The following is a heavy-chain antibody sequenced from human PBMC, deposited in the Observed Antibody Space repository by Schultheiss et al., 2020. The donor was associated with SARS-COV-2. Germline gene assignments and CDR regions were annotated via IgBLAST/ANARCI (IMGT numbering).Heavy chain of an antibody. V-gene: IGHV3-30*04. CDR1: GFTFGGSG. D-gene: IGHD2-15*01. CDR2: ISNDGSKK. CDR3: ARVGGGYCSGGSCYSIY. J-gene: IGHJ4*02. Sequence: GGSLRLSCTAAGFTFGGSGMHWVRQAPGKGLEWVAVISNDGSKKYYADSVKGRFTISRDNSRNTLYLQMNSLRPEDTALYYCARVGGGYCSGGSCYSIYWGRGTLVTVSS.